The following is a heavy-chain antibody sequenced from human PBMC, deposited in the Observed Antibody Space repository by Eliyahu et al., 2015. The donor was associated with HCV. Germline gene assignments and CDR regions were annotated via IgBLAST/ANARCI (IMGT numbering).Heavy chain of an antibody. J-gene: IGHJ6*02. Sequence: QVQLQQWGAGLLKPSETLSLTCAVYGGSFSGYYWSWIRQPPGKGLEWIGEINHSGSTNYNPSLKSRVTISVDTSKNQFSLKLSSVTAADTAVYYCARGATTGTTGGYYYYGMDVWGQGTTVTVSS. CDR2: INHSGST. D-gene: IGHD1-1*01. CDR1: GGSFSGYY. V-gene: IGHV4-34*01. CDR3: ARGATTGTTGGYYYYGMDV.